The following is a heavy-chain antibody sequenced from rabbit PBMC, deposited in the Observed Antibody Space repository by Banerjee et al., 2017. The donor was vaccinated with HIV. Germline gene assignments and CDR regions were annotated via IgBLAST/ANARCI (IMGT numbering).Heavy chain of an antibody. J-gene: IGHJ4*01. D-gene: IGHD1-1*01. V-gene: IGHV1S45*01. CDR1: GFSFNNKYV. CDR2: IYAGSGST. CDR3: VRRVSGYYDL. Sequence: QEQLEESGGDLVRPGASLTLTCTASGFSFNNKYVMCWVRQAPGKGLEWIGDIYAGSGSTYYASWVNGRFTISSHNAQNTLYLQLNSLTAADTATYFCVRRVSGYYDLWGPGTLVTVS.